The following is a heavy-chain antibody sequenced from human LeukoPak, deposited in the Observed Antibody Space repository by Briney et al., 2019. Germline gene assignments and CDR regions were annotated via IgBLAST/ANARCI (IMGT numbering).Heavy chain of an antibody. Sequence: VASVKVSRTAFEYDFPNHGISWVRQGPRQGLERVGWISGINVNTNYAPELQSRVTMTTDTSTNTAYMELRSLRSDDTAVYYCARDWEGSCSDSAFFRLDYWGQGTLVTVSS. D-gene: IGHD2-15*01. CDR1: EYDFPNHG. CDR2: ISGINVNT. CDR3: ARDWEGSCSDSAFFRLDY. V-gene: IGHV1-18*01. J-gene: IGHJ4*02.